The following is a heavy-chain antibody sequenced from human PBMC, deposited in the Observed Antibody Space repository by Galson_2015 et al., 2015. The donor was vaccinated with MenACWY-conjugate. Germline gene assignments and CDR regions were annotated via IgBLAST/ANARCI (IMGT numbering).Heavy chain of an antibody. V-gene: IGHV6-1*01. D-gene: IGHD2-2*01. CDR3: AREAMFSTNFYAIDS. CDR1: GDSVSSNSAA. Sequence: CAISGDSVSSNSAAWNWIRQSPSRGLEWLGRTYYKSKWYHDYAASVRSRVTINPDTSKNLITLQLSSLTPEDVAVYYCAREAMFSTNFYAIDSWGQGTLVTASA. CDR2: TYYKSKWYH. J-gene: IGHJ4*02.